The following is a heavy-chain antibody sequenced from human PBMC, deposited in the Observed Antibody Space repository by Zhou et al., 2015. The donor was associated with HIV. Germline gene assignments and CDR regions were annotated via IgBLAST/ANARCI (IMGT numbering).Heavy chain of an antibody. D-gene: IGHD3-22*01. J-gene: IGHJ3*02. CDR2: IIPIFGTA. V-gene: IGHV1-69*12. Sequence: QVQLVQSGAEVKKPGSSVKVSCKASGGTFSSYAISWVRQAPGQGLEWMGGIIPIFGTANYAQKFQGRVTITADESTSTAYMELSSLRSEDTAVYYCARGLRSANSITMIAPPAFDIWGQGTMVTVSS. CDR1: GGTFSSYA. CDR3: ARGLRSANSITMIAPPAFDI.